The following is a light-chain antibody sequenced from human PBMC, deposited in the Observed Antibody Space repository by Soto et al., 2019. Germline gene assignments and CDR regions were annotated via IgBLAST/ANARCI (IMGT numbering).Light chain of an antibody. CDR3: QQLKSYPIT. CDR1: QGISSY. CDR2: AAS. V-gene: IGKV1-9*01. Sequence: DIQLTQSPSFLSASLGDRVTITCRASQGISSYLTWYQQKLGKAPKLLIYAASTLQSGVPSRFSGSGSGTEFTLTISSLQPEDFATYYCQQLKSYPITFGEGTRLEI. J-gene: IGKJ5*01.